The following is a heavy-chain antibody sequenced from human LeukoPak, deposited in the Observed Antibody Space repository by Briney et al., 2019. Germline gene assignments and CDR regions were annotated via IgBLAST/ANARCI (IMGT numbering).Heavy chain of an antibody. CDR1: GGSISSGGYY. Sequence: SETLSLTCTVSGGSISSGGYYWSWIRQPPGKGLEWIGYIYHSGSTYYNPSLKSRVTISVDRSKNQFSLKLSSVTAADTAVYYCARESGIFGVVRDYYYYMDVWGKGTTVTVSS. V-gene: IGHV4-30-2*01. CDR3: ARESGIFGVVRDYYYYMDV. D-gene: IGHD3-3*01. CDR2: IYHSGST. J-gene: IGHJ6*03.